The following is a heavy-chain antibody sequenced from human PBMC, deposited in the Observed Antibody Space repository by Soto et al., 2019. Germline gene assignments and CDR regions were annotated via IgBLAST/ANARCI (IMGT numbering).Heavy chain of an antibody. J-gene: IGHJ5*02. CDR1: GGSLSSYY. Sequence: QVQLQQWGAGLLKPSETLSLTCAVNGGSLSSYYWSWIRQPPGKGLEWIGEINHSGSTNYNPSLRSRVTRSRDTSKNQCSLELRSVTAADTASFYCARSRLRGVGCFDPWGQGTLVTVSS. CDR2: INHSGST. D-gene: IGHD3-10*01. CDR3: ARSRLRGVGCFDP. V-gene: IGHV4-34*01.